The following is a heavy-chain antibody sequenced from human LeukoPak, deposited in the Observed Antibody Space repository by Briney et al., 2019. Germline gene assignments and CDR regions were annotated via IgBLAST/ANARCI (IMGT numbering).Heavy chain of an antibody. D-gene: IGHD3-10*01. CDR2: IIPIFGTA. J-gene: IGHJ5*02. CDR1: GYSFSAYY. Sequence: ASVKVSCKASGYSFSAYYMHWVRQAPGQGLEWMGGIIPIFGTANYAQKFQGRVTITADESTSTAYMELSSLRSEDTAVYYCARGVPYGSGSYNWFDPWGQGTLVTVSS. CDR3: ARGVPYGSGSYNWFDP. V-gene: IGHV1-69*13.